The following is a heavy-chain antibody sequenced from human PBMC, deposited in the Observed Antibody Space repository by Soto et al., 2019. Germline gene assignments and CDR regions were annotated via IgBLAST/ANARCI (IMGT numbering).Heavy chain of an antibody. V-gene: IGHV1-18*01. CDR1: GYSFDTFG. J-gene: IGHJ2*01. D-gene: IGHD2-15*01. CDR3: ARCYCSVGSCFTCWHFDL. CDR2: ISIEKGDT. Sequence: QVQVVQSGAEVKKPGASVKVACKASGYSFDTFGMSWVRQDPGQGLEWMGWISIEKGDTNSAQKFQDRVTMTTDTSTSTAYMELRSLTSDDTAVYYCARCYCSVGSCFTCWHFDLWGRGTLVTVSS.